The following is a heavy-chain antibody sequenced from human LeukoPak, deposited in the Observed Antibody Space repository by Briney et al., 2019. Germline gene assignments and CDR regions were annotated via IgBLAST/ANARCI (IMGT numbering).Heavy chain of an antibody. CDR2: FYYSGST. Sequence: TSETLSLTCTVSGGSISCGGYYWSWIRQHPGKGLEWIGYFYYSGSTYYNPSLKSRVTISVDTSKNQFSLRLSSVTAADTAVYYCARDKPYGSGSIDAFDIWGQGTMVTVSS. CDR1: GGSISCGGYY. J-gene: IGHJ3*02. CDR3: ARDKPYGSGSIDAFDI. D-gene: IGHD3-10*01. V-gene: IGHV4-31*03.